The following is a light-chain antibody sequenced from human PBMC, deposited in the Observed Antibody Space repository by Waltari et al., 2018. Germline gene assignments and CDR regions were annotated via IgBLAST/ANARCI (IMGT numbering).Light chain of an antibody. J-gene: IGLJ2*01. CDR1: KLGEKH. Sequence: SYELTQSPSVSVSPGQTASITCSGDKLGEKHVSWYQLRPGQSPLLVISHDNKRPSGIPERFAGSNSGNTATLTIGGTQSMDEADYYCQAWDNSVVFGGGTNLTVL. V-gene: IGLV3-1*01. CDR3: QAWDNSVV. CDR2: HDN.